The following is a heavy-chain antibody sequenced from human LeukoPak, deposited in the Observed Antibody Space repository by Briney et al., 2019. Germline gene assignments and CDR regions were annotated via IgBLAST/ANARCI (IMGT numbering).Heavy chain of an antibody. D-gene: IGHD5-12*01. J-gene: IGHJ4*02. V-gene: IGHV3-30*18. Sequence: PGGSLRLPCAASGFTFSSYGMHWVRQAPGKGLEWVAVISYDGSNKYYADSVKGRFTISRDNSKNTLYLQMNSLRGEDTAVYYCAKGGYSGYDVWGQGTLVTVSS. CDR3: AKGGYSGYDV. CDR2: ISYDGSNK. CDR1: GFTFSSYG.